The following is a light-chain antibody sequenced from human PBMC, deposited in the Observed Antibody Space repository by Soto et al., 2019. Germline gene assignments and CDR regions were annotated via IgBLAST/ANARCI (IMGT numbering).Light chain of an antibody. CDR2: DVS. Sequence: HSALTQPRSVSGSPGQSVTISCTGTRSDVGGYNYVSWYQQHPGKAPKLMIYDVSKRPSGVPDRFSGSKSDNTASLTISGLQAEDEADYYCCSYAGSSLVVFGGGTKLTVL. V-gene: IGLV2-11*01. CDR1: RSDVGGYNY. J-gene: IGLJ3*02. CDR3: CSYAGSSLVV.